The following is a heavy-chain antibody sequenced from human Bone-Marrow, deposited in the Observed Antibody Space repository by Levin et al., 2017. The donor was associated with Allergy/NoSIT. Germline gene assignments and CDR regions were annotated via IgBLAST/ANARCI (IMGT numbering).Heavy chain of an antibody. V-gene: IGHV3-7*01. CDR3: AREYYHDRSGYRAFGY. CDR1: GFAFSLFN. J-gene: IGHJ4*02. Sequence: GGSLRLSCAASGFAFSLFNITWVRQAPGKGLEWVATIREDGSEQYYVDSVRGRFTISRDNAKNSVNLQMNSLRAEDTAVYYCAREYYHDRSGYRAFGYWGQGTLVTVSS. D-gene: IGHD3-22*01. CDR2: IREDGSEQ.